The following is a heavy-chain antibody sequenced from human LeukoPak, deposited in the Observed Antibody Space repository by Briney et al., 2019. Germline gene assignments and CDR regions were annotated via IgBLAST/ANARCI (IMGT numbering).Heavy chain of an antibody. Sequence: GGSLSLSCAASGFTFSDYYMSWIRQAPGKGLEWVSYISSGGSTMYYADSVKGRFTISRDNAKNSLYLQMNSLRAEDTAVYYCARRNRAARCFDYWGQGTLVTVSS. CDR2: ISSGGSTM. D-gene: IGHD6-6*01. CDR3: ARRNRAARCFDY. CDR1: GFTFSDYY. J-gene: IGHJ4*02. V-gene: IGHV3-11*04.